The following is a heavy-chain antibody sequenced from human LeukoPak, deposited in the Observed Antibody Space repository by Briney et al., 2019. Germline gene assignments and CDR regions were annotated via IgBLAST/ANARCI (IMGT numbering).Heavy chain of an antibody. Sequence: GGSLRLSCAASGFTFSSYWMSWVRQAPGKGLEWVANIKKDGCEKYYVDSVKGRFTISRDNAKTSLYLQMNSLRAEDTAVYYCARDLSGVTGYTYGRGIDYWGQGTLVTVSS. CDR1: GFTFSSYW. V-gene: IGHV3-7*01. CDR3: ARDLSGVTGYTYGRGIDY. D-gene: IGHD5-18*01. J-gene: IGHJ4*02. CDR2: IKKDGCEK.